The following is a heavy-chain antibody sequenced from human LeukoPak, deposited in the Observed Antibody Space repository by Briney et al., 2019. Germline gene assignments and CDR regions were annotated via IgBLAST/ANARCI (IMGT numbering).Heavy chain of an antibody. D-gene: IGHD7-27*01. Sequence: TETLSLTCIVSGYSISSGYYWSWIRQPAGKGLEWIGRIYTSGSTNYNPSLKSRVTMSVDTSKNQFSLKLSSVTAADTAVYYCARLNWGFDAFDIWGQGTMVTVSS. J-gene: IGHJ3*02. CDR2: IYTSGST. V-gene: IGHV4-4*07. CDR3: ARLNWGFDAFDI. CDR1: GYSISSGYY.